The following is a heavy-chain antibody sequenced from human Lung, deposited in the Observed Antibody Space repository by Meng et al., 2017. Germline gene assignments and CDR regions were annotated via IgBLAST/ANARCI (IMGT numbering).Heavy chain of an antibody. CDR3: AKALGWGSSPDY. Sequence: QVQLVQSGADVKKPGASVNVSCKASGYTFTAYYIHWVRQAPGQGLEWMGRINPNSGGTNFAQKFQGRVIMTRDTSISTAYMELSSLGFDDTAVYYCAKALGWGSSPDYWGQGILVTVSS. J-gene: IGHJ4*02. CDR2: INPNSGGT. D-gene: IGHD2-21*01. CDR1: GYTFTAYY. V-gene: IGHV1-2*06.